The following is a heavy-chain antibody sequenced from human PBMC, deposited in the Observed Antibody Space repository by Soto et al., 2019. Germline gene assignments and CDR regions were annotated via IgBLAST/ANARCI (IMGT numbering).Heavy chain of an antibody. D-gene: IGHD2-2*02. CDR2: IYYSGST. CDR3: ARDRIVVVPAAIREGYYYYGMDV. J-gene: IGHJ6*02. Sequence: SETLSLTCTVSGGSISSGDYYWSWIRQPPGKGQEWIGYIYYSGSTYYNPSLKSRVTISVDTSKNQFSLKLSSVAAADTAVYYCARDRIVVVPAAIREGYYYYGMDVWGQGTTVTVSS. CDR1: GGSISSGDYY. V-gene: IGHV4-30-4*01.